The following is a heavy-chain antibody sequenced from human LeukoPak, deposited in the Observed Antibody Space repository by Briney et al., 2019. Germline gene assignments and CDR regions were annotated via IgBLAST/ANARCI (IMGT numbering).Heavy chain of an antibody. J-gene: IGHJ4*02. CDR3: ARGKAMDYYFDY. D-gene: IGHD5-18*01. V-gene: IGHV3-21*01. Sequence: PGGSLRLSCAASGFTFSSYSMNWVRQAPGKGLEWVSSISSSSSYIYYADSVKGRFTISRDNAKNSLYLQMNSLRAEDTAVYYCARGKAMDYYFDYGGQGTLVTVSS. CDR1: GFTFSSYS. CDR2: ISSSSSYI.